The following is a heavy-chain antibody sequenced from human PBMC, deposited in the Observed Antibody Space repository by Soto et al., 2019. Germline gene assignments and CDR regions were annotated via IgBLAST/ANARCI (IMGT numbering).Heavy chain of an antibody. CDR2: MKGDGSST. CDR1: GFTFSTYW. V-gene: IGHV3-74*01. Sequence: GGSLRLSCAASGFTFSTYWMHWVRQAPGKGLVWVSRMKGDGSSTSYADSMKGRFTISSDNAKNMLYLQMNSLSAEYTAVYYCAGCPSGWYGYDYWGQGALVTVSS. D-gene: IGHD6-19*01. J-gene: IGHJ4*02. CDR3: AGCPSGWYGYDY.